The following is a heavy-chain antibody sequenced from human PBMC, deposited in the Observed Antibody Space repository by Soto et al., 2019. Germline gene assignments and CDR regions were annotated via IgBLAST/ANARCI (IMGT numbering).Heavy chain of an antibody. Sequence: SQTLSLTCAISGDSVSSNSAAWNWIRQSPSRGLEWLGRTYYRSKWYNDYAVSVKSRITINPDTSKNQSSLQLNSVTPEDSAVYYCERSNWNYARVAFDIWCQGTMLTFSS. CDR2: TYYRSKWYN. D-gene: IGHD1-7*01. CDR3: ERSNWNYARVAFDI. J-gene: IGHJ3*02. V-gene: IGHV6-1*01. CDR1: GDSVSSNSAA.